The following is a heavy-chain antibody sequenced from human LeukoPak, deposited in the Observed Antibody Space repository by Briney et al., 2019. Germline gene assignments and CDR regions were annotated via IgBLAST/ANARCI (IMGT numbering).Heavy chain of an antibody. CDR2: IKQDGSEK. J-gene: IGHJ4*02. CDR1: GFTLSTYW. Sequence: GGSLRLSCAASGFTLSTYWMSWVRQAPGKGLEWVANIKQDGSEKYYVDSVKGRFTISRDNAKNSLYLQMNSLRAEDTAVYYCARGGHYGPRDYWGQGTLVTVSS. D-gene: IGHD4-17*01. CDR3: ARGGHYGPRDY. V-gene: IGHV3-7*01.